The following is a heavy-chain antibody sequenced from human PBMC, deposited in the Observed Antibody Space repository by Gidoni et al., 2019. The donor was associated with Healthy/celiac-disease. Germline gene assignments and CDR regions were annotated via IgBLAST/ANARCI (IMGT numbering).Heavy chain of an antibody. Sequence: QVQLVESGGGVVQPGRSLRLSCAASGFTFSSYGIHWVRQAPGKGLEWVAVISYDGSNKYYADSVKGRFTISRDKSKNTLYLQMNSLRAEDTAVYYCAKGGVVVTAIDDYWGQGTLVTVSS. D-gene: IGHD2-21*02. CDR3: AKGGVVVTAIDDY. J-gene: IGHJ4*02. CDR1: GFTFSSYG. CDR2: ISYDGSNK. V-gene: IGHV3-30*18.